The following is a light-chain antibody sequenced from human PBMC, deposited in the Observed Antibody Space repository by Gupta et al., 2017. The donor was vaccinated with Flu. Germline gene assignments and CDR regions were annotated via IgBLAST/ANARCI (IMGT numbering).Light chain of an antibody. CDR3: CYYRTNSTLIGV. CDR2: EGT. CDR1: SSDVGGNDY. V-gene: IGLV2-14*01. Sequence: QPALTQPASVSGSPGQSITISCTGTSSDVGGNDYVSWFQQHPGKAPKVIMDEGTRRPSGVYERFACYKAWNKDSRNNHRLAAKEDADEDDCYYRTNSTLIGVFGGGTKLTVL. J-gene: IGLJ2*01.